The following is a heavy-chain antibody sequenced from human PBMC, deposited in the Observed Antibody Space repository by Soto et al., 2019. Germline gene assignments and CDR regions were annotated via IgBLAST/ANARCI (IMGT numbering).Heavy chain of an antibody. J-gene: IGHJ6*02. CDR3: TRKRFGMDV. V-gene: IGHV3-7*03. CDR1: GFTFSTSW. Sequence: EVQLVESGGGLAQPGESLRLSCAASGFTFSTSWMSWVRQAPGKGLEWVANIKEDGSEKDYVDPVKGRFTITRDNAKNSLYLQMTTRRAEDTAVYFCTRKRFGMDVWGQGATVTVSS. CDR2: IKEDGSEK.